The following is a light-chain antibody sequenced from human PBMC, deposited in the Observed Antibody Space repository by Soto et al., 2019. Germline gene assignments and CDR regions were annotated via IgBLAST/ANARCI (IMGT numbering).Light chain of an antibody. J-gene: IGLJ3*02. CDR3: LVYYSGPWV. V-gene: IGLV7-46*01. Sequence: QAVVTQEPSLTVSPGGTVTLTCASSTGAVTGGHYPYWFQQKPGQAPRTLIYDTSNKHSWTPARFSGSLLGGKAALTLSGAQPEDEAGYYCLVYYSGPWVFGGGTQLTVL. CDR2: DTS. CDR1: TGAVTGGHY.